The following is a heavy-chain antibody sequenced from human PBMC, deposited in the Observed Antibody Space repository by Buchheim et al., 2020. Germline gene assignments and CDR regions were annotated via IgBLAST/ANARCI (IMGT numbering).Heavy chain of an antibody. J-gene: IGHJ4*02. CDR2: IYYTGST. CDR1: GGSISDHY. D-gene: IGHD3-3*01. Sequence: QVQLQESGPGLVKPSETLSLTCSVSGGSISDHYWSWIRQPPGKGLEWIEYIYYTGSTNYNPSLKSRVTISVDTSKNRFSLQLSSVTAADTAVYYCARHPYDFWSGYYDYWGQGTL. CDR3: ARHPYDFWSGYYDY. V-gene: IGHV4-59*08.